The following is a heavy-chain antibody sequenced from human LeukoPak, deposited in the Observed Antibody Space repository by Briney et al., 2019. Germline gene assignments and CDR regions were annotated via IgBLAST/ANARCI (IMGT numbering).Heavy chain of an antibody. CDR2: ISYDGSNK. J-gene: IGHJ4*02. D-gene: IGHD6-19*01. V-gene: IGHV3-30*18. CDR3: AKDQWLAFDD. CDR1: GFTFSSYG. Sequence: GGSLRLSCEASGFTFSSYGMHWVRQAPGKGLEWVAVISYDGSNKYYADSVKGRFTISRDNSKNTLYLQMNSLRAEDTAVYYCAKDQWLAFDDWGQGTLVTVSS.